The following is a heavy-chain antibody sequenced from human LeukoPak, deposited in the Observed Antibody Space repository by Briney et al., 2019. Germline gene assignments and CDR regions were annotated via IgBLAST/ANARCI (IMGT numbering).Heavy chain of an antibody. CDR3: ASGGTAVVMALTYYFDT. CDR1: GYSISSGYY. D-gene: IGHD3-22*01. Sequence: ASETLSLTCAVSGYSISSGYYWGWIRQPPGKGLEWIGSIYHTGSTYYNPSLQSRVTISLDSPKNQFSLKLTSVTAADTAVYYCASGGTAVVMALTYYFDTWGQGTPFTVSS. J-gene: IGHJ4*02. CDR2: IYHTGST. V-gene: IGHV4-38-2*01.